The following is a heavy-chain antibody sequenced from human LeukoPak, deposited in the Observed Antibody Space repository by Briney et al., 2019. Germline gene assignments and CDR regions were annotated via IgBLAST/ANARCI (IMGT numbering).Heavy chain of an antibody. CDR2: IRYDGSNK. CDR3: ATGSSSGWYGQLYY. J-gene: IGHJ4*02. Sequence: GGSLRLSCAASGFTFSSYGMHWVRQAPGKGLEWVAFIRYDGSNKYYVDSVKGRFTISRDNSKNTLYLQMNSLRAEDTAVYYCATGSSSGWYGQLYYWGQRILVTVSS. D-gene: IGHD6-19*01. V-gene: IGHV3-30*02. CDR1: GFTFSSYG.